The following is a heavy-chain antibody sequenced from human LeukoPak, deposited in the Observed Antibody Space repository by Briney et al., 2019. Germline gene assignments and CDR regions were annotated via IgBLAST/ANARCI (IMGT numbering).Heavy chain of an antibody. V-gene: IGHV4-34*01. CDR3: ARLNYYGFDY. D-gene: IGHD1-26*01. J-gene: IGHJ4*02. CDR2: INHSGST. CDR1: GGSFSGYY. Sequence: SETLSLTCAVYGGSFSGYYWSWIRQPPGKGLEGIGEINHSGSTNYNPSLKSRVTISVDTSKSQFSLKLSSVTDADTAVYYCARLNYYGFDYWGQGTLVTFSS.